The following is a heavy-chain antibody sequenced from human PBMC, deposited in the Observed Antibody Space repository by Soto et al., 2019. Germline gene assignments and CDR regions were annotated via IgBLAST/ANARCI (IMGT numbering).Heavy chain of an antibody. CDR1: GGSISINNHY. CDR3: ARDGSHCSIITSCPGAWFDP. CDR2: IYNSGST. D-gene: IGHD2-2*01. J-gene: IGHJ5*02. V-gene: IGHV4-39*07. Sequence: SETLSLTCSVSGGSISINNHYWGWIRQPPGKELKWIGNIYNSGSTYYNPSLKSRVTISVDTSKNQFSLKLSSVSAADTAVYYCARDGSHCSIITSCPGAWFDPWGQGTLVTVSS.